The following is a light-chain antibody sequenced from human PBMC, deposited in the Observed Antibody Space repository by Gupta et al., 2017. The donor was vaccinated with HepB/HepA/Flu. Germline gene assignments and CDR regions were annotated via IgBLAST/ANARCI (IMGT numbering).Light chain of an antibody. CDR3: QQYATSPRT. CDR1: QSVSSSS. J-gene: IGKJ1*01. Sequence: EIVLTQSPGTLSLSPGERATLSCRASQSVSSSSLAWYQQKPGQAPRLLIYTASSRAPGIPDRFSGSGSGADFTLTISRLEPEDFAVYYCQQYATSPRTFGQGTKVEIK. V-gene: IGKV3-20*01. CDR2: TAS.